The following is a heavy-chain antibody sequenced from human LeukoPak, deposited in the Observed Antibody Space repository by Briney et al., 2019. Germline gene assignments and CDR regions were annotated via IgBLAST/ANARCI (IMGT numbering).Heavy chain of an antibody. CDR1: GYTFTNYY. CDR3: ARRYCSSTSCNPYFFDY. J-gene: IGHJ4*02. D-gene: IGHD2-2*01. Sequence: GESLKISCKGSGYTFTNYYIGWVRQTPGKGLEWMGIISPGDPDARYSPSFQGQVTISADKSISTAYLRWSSLKASDTAMYYCARRYCSSTSCNPYFFDYWGQGTLLTVSS. V-gene: IGHV5-51*01. CDR2: ISPGDPDA.